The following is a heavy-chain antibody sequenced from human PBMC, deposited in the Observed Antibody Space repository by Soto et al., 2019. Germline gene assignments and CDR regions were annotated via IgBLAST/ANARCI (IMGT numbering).Heavy chain of an antibody. V-gene: IGHV1-69*13. CDR1: GGTFSSYA. D-gene: IGHD6-6*01. CDR3: GTQYRSSWNFDY. Sequence: SVKVSCKASGGTFSSYAISWVRQAPGQGLEWMGGIIPIFGTANYAQKSQGRVTITADESTSTAYMELSSLRSEDTAVYYCGTQYRSSWNFDYWGQGTLVTVSS. CDR2: IIPIFGTA. J-gene: IGHJ4*02.